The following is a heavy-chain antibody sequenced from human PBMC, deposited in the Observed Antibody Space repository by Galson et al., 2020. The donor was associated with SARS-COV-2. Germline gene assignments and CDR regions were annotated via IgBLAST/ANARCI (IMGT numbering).Heavy chain of an antibody. CDR2: FDPEDGET. V-gene: IGHV1-24*01. Sequence: ASVKVSCKVSGYTLTELSMHWVRQAPGKGLEWMGGFDPEDGETIYAQKFQGRVTMTEDTSTDTAYMELSSLRSEDTAVYYCATDHPGITGTTWGDFDYWVQGTLVTVSS. D-gene: IGHD1-20*01. CDR1: GYTLTELS. CDR3: ATDHPGITGTTWGDFDY. J-gene: IGHJ4*02.